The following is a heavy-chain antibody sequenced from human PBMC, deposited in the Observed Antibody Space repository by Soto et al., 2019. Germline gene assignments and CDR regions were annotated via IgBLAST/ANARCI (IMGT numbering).Heavy chain of an antibody. CDR2: ISSGSYDR. V-gene: IGHV3-21*01. J-gene: IGHJ4*02. Sequence: PGVSLRLPCDASGFTCSRVTMNWARQVPGKRLEWVASISSGSYDRWYADSVKGRFIISRDNAQNSLFLQMNTLRPEDAAMYYCARVAYGGPGTEVTVSS. CDR3: ARVAY. CDR1: GFTCSRVT.